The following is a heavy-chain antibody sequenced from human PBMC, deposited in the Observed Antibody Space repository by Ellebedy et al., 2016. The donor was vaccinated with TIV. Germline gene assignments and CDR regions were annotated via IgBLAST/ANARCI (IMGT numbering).Heavy chain of an antibody. J-gene: IGHJ4*02. D-gene: IGHD3-16*02. CDR2: INPSGGST. CDR3: ARDVTVGELSHNYFDY. Sequence: ASVKVSXXASGYTFTSYYMHWVRQAPGQGLEWMGIINPSGGSTSYAQKFQGRVTMTRDTSTSTVYMELSSLRSEDTAVYYCARDVTVGELSHNYFDYWGQGTLVTVSS. V-gene: IGHV1-46*01. CDR1: GYTFTSYY.